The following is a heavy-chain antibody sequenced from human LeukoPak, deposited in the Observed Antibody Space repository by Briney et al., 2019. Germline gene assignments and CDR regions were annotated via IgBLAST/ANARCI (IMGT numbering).Heavy chain of an antibody. CDR3: AKSYSSSWEYYFDY. J-gene: IGHJ4*02. D-gene: IGHD6-13*01. Sequence: GASLRLSCAASEITFNNYGMHWVRQAPVKGLEWVAGLSYDGSDKYYADSMKGRFSISRDNTKNTLYLQMNSLRAEDTAVYYCAKSYSSSWEYYFDYWGQGTLVTVSS. CDR1: EITFNNYG. V-gene: IGHV3-30*18. CDR2: LSYDGSDK.